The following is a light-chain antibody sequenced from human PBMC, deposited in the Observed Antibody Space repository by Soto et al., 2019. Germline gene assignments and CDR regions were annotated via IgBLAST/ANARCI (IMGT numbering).Light chain of an antibody. J-gene: IGKJ1*01. V-gene: IGKV3-20*01. CDR1: QSVSSSY. CDR3: QQYGRSPRT. CDR2: SAS. Sequence: ENVLTQSPGTLSLSPGERATLSCRASQSVSSSYLAWYQQKPGQAPRFLIYSASSRATGIPDRFSGSGSGTDFTLTISRLEPEDVAVYYCQQYGRSPRTFGQGTKVDIK.